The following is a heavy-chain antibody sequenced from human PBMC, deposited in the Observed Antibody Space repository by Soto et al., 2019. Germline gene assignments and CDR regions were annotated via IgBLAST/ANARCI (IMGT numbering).Heavy chain of an antibody. V-gene: IGHV4-31*03. CDR2: VYYSGSS. D-gene: IGHD2-2*01. Sequence: KPSETLSLTCTVSGDSISGGASFWSWIRQPPGKGLEWIANVYYSGSSYYNPSLKSRLTISVDTTKNQFSPQLKSMTAADTAVYYCAKLSCTSSTCYFPGWFDPWGQGTLVTVSS. CDR3: AKLSCTSSTCYFPGWFDP. J-gene: IGHJ5*02. CDR1: GDSISGGASF.